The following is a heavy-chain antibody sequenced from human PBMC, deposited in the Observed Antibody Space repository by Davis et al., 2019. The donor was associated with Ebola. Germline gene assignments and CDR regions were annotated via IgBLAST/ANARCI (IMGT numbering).Heavy chain of an antibody. CDR3: GRDTRGIDS. CDR1: GFPFGNFW. CDR2: INSVGTTT. D-gene: IGHD3-16*01. J-gene: IGHJ4*02. V-gene: IGHV3-74*01. Sequence: PGGSLRLSCAASGFPFGNFWMQWVRQAPGKGLEWVSRINSVGTTTNYAAAVKGRFTMSRDNSKNTLYLEMHSLRGNDTAVYFCGRDTRGIDSWGQGTLVTVSS.